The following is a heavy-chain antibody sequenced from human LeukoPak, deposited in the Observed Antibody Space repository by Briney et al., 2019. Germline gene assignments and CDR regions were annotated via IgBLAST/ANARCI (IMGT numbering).Heavy chain of an antibody. CDR3: ASRLRIAAAGTWFDP. CDR1: GGSISSSSYY. J-gene: IGHJ5*02. D-gene: IGHD6-13*01. Sequence: SETLSLTCTVSGGSISSSSYYWGWIRQPPGKGLEWIGSIYYSGSTYYNPSLKSRVTISVDTSKNQFSLKLSSVTAADTAVYYCASRLRIAAAGTWFDPWGQGTLVTVSS. V-gene: IGHV4-39*07. CDR2: IYYSGST.